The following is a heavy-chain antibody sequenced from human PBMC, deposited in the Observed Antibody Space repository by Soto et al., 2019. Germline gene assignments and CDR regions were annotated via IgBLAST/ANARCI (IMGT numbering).Heavy chain of an antibody. Sequence: QVQLQESGPGLLKTSQTLSLTCTVSRASISGDFYYWSWIRQHPGKGLEWIGNIHYTGRTYYSPSLKSRAAISVDTSKNQFSLKLSSVTAADTAVYYCAREASSSSEDWFDPWGQGILVTVSS. D-gene: IGHD6-6*01. V-gene: IGHV4-31*03. CDR3: AREASSSSEDWFDP. CDR2: IHYTGRT. J-gene: IGHJ5*02. CDR1: RASISGDFYY.